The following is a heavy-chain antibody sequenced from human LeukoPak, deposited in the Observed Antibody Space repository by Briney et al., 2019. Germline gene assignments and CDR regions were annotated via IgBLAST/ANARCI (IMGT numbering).Heavy chain of an antibody. V-gene: IGHV3-30*18. J-gene: IGHJ4*02. CDR2: ISYDGSNK. CDR3: AKPDYGDYVGSFDY. D-gene: IGHD4-17*01. CDR1: GFTFSSYG. Sequence: GGSLRLSCAASGFTFSSYGMHWVRQAPGKGLEWVAVISYDGSNKYYADSVKGRLTISRDNSKNTLYLQMNSLRAEDTAVYYCAKPDYGDYVGSFDYWGQGTLVTVSS.